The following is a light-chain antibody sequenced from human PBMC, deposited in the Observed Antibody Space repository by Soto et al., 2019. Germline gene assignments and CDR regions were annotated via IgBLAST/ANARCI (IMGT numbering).Light chain of an antibody. Sequence: EIVLTQSPGTLSLSPGESATLSCRASQSVSNNYLAWYQQNPGQAPRLLIYDASNRATGIPDRFSGSGSGTDFTLTISRLEPEEFAVDYCQQYGSSGTVGQGTKGDIK. J-gene: IGKJ1*01. CDR2: DAS. CDR3: QQYGSSGT. CDR1: QSVSNNY. V-gene: IGKV3-20*01.